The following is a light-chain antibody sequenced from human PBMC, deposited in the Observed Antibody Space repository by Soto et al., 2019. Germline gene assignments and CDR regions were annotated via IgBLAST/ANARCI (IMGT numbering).Light chain of an antibody. J-gene: IGLJ2*01. Sequence: QSVLTQPPSASGTPGQRVTISCSGASSNIGTYTVSWYQQFPETAPKLLTYGNNQRPSGVPDRFSGSKSGTSASLSISGLQSDDEADYYCAAWYDSLNGPIYGGGTKLTVL. V-gene: IGLV1-44*01. CDR1: SSNIGTYT. CDR3: AAWYDSLNGPI. CDR2: GNN.